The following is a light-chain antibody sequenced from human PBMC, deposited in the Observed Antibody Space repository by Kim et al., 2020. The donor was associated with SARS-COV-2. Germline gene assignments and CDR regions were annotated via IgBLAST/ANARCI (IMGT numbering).Light chain of an antibody. V-gene: IGLV2-8*01. CDR3: SSYAGSNVV. CDR2: EVT. Sequence: PGQSVTLSCTASSSDVVGHHYVSWYQRHPGKAPKLIIYEVTTRPSGVPDRFSGSKAGNTASLTVSGLQPDDEADYYCSSYAGSNVVFGGGTQLTVL. J-gene: IGLJ2*01. CDR1: SSDVVGHHY.